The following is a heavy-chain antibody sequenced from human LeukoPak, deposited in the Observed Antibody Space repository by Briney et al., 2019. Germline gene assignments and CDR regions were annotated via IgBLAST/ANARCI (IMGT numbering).Heavy chain of an antibody. CDR2: ISSSSSTI. CDR3: ARESYSGSSDY. Sequence: GGSLRLSCAASGFTFSSYSMNWVRQAPGKGLEWVSYISSSSSTIYYADSVKGRFTISRDNAKNSLYLQMNSLRVEDTAVYYCARESYSGSSDYWGQGTLVTVSS. D-gene: IGHD1-26*01. J-gene: IGHJ4*02. CDR1: GFTFSSYS. V-gene: IGHV3-48*01.